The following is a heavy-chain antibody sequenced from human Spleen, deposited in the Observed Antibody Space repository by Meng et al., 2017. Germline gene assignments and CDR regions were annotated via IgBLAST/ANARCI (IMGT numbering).Heavy chain of an antibody. CDR2: INAVFGTT. Sequence: VKVSCKALGGIFSNYVIGWVRQAPGQGLEWMGGINAVFGTTNYAQKFQDRVTITSDESTSTVYMELTRLTSEDTAVYFCARKAGNCISTTCYSLDYWGQGTLVTVSS. V-gene: IGHV1-69*01. J-gene: IGHJ4*02. D-gene: IGHD2-2*01. CDR3: ARKAGNCISTTCYSLDY. CDR1: GGIFSNYV.